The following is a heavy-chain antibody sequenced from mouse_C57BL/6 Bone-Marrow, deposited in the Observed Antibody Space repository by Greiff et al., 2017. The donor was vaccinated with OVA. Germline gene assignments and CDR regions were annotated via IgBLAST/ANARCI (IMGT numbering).Heavy chain of an antibody. Sequence: VHVKQSGAELVRPGASVKLSCTASGFNIKDYYMHWVKQRPEQGLEWIGWIDPENGDTKYAPKFQGKATMTADTSSNTAYLQLSSLTSEDTAVYYCTTGLSRAWFAYWGQGTLVTVSA. J-gene: IGHJ3*01. V-gene: IGHV14-4*01. CDR3: TTGLSRAWFAY. CDR1: GFNIKDYY. CDR2: IDPENGDT.